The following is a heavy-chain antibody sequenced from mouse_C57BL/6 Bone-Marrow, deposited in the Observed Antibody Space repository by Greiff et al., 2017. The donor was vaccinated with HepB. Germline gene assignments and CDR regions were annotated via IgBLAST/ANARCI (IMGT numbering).Heavy chain of an antibody. CDR3: ARRLYDGSRWYFDV. Sequence: VQLQQPGAELVKPGASVKLSCKASGYTFTSYWMQWVKQRPGQGLEWIGEIDPSDSYTNYNQKFKGKATLTVDTSSSTAYMQLSSLTSEDSAVYYCARRLYDGSRWYFDVWGTGTTVTVSS. V-gene: IGHV1-50*01. CDR1: GYTFTSYW. CDR2: IDPSDSYT. J-gene: IGHJ1*03. D-gene: IGHD2-3*01.